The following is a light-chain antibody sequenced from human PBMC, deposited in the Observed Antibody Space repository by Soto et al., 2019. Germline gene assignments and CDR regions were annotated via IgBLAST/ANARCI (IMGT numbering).Light chain of an antibody. CDR3: SSYSSSTTLYV. CDR2: EVS. CDR1: SSDVGGSNY. V-gene: IGLV2-14*01. Sequence: LTQPASVSGSPGQSITISCTGTSSDVGGSNYVSWYQQHPGKAPKVIIYEVSNRPSGVSNRFSGSKSGNTASLTISGLQAEDGADYYCSSYSSSTTLYVFGSGTKVTVL. J-gene: IGLJ1*01.